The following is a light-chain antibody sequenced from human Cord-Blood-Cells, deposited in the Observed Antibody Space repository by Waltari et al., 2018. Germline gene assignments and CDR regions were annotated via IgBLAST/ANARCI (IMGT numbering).Light chain of an antibody. Sequence: EIVMTQSPAPLSVSPGERANLSCRASQSVSSNLAWYQQKPGQAPRLLIYGASTRATGIPARFSGSGSGTEFTLTISSLQSEDFAVYYCQQYNNWPPLTFGGGTKVEIK. V-gene: IGKV3-15*01. CDR1: QSVSSN. CDR3: QQYNNWPPLT. J-gene: IGKJ4*01. CDR2: GAS.